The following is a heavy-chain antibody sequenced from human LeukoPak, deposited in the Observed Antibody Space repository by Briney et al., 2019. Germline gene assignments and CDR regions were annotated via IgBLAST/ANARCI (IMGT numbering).Heavy chain of an antibody. V-gene: IGHV4-39*01. CDR2: IYYSGST. Sequence: SETLSLTCTVSGGSISSSSYYWGRIRQPPGKGLGWIGSIYYSGSTYYNPSLKSRVTISVDTSKNQFSLKLSSVTAADTAVYYCARHDLNYYDSSGYYFSSFDYWGQGTLVTVSS. D-gene: IGHD3-22*01. CDR1: GGSISSSSYY. CDR3: ARHDLNYYDSSGYYFSSFDY. J-gene: IGHJ4*02.